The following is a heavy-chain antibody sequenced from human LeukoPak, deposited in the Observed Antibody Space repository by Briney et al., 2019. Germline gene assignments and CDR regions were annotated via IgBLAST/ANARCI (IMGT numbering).Heavy chain of an antibody. CDR2: ISATGDST. CDR1: GFTFSNYD. J-gene: IGHJ3*02. V-gene: IGHV3-23*01. Sequence: PGGSLRISCAASGFTFSNYDMSWVRQAPGKGPEWVSAISATGDSTYCADAVTGRFSISRDNAEHSLYLQMNSLGAEDTAVYYCAREGHTAMVNDAFDIWGQGTMVTVSS. D-gene: IGHD5-18*01. CDR3: AREGHTAMVNDAFDI.